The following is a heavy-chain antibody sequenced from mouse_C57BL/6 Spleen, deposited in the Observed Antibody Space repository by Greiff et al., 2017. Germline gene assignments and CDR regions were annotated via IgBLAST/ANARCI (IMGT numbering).Heavy chain of an antibody. D-gene: IGHD1-1*01. CDR1: GYTFTDYN. CDR2: INPNNGGT. V-gene: IGHV1-22*01. Sequence: VQLQQSGPELVKPGASVKMSCKASGYTFTDYNMHWVKQSHGKSLEWIGYINPNNGGTSYNQTFKGKATLTVNKSSSTAYMELRSLTSEDSAVYYCARSGGSSPWYFDVWGTGTTVTVSS. CDR3: ARSGGSSPWYFDV. J-gene: IGHJ1*03.